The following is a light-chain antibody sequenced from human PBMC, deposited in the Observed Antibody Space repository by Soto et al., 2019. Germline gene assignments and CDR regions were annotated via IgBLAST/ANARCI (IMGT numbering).Light chain of an antibody. Sequence: DIQMTQSPSTLSASVGDRVTITCRANQSISSWLAWYQQKPGNAPNLLIYEASSLQSGVPSRFSGSGSVAGFTLTISSPHPDDFATYYYQPYYIAPLAVGGGTKVDI. J-gene: IGKJ4*01. V-gene: IGKV1-5*01. CDR2: EAS. CDR1: QSISSW. CDR3: QPYYIAPLA.